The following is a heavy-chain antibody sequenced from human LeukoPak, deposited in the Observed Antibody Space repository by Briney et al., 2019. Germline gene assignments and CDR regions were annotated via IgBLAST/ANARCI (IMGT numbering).Heavy chain of an antibody. CDR1: VYTFTGYY. CDR2: INPNSGGT. V-gene: IGHV1-2*02. D-gene: IGHD5-12*01. Sequence: GASVKVSCKASVYTFTGYYIHWVRQAPGQGLEWMGWINPNSGGTSYAQKFQGRVTMTRDTSISTAYMELSRLTSDDTAVYYCARRRYSGFDWIDYWGQGTLVTVSS. CDR3: ARRRYSGFDWIDY. J-gene: IGHJ4*02.